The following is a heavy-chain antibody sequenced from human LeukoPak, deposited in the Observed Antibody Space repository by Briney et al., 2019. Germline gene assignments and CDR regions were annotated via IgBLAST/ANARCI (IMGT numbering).Heavy chain of an antibody. CDR3: ARLLGVPAAATEGYFDY. CDR2: IYYSGST. CDR1: GGSISSSSYY. J-gene: IGHJ4*02. D-gene: IGHD2-2*01. V-gene: IGHV4-39*07. Sequence: PSETLSLTCTVSGGSISSSSYYWGWIRQPPGKGLEWIGSIYYSGSTYYSPSLKSRVTISVDTSKNQFSLKLSSVTAADTAVYYCARLLGVPAAATEGYFDYWGQGTLVTVSS.